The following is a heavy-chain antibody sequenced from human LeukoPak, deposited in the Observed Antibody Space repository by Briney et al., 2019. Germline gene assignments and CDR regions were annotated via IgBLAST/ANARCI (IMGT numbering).Heavy chain of an antibody. D-gene: IGHD4-17*01. Sequence: QPGGSLRLSCVVSGFTFSNYWMTWVRQAPGKGLEWVANIKQDESEKNYVDSVKGRFTISRDNAKNSLHLEMNSLRVDDTAVYYCARDYGDLDAFDIWGQGTMVTVSS. CDR2: IKQDESEK. J-gene: IGHJ3*02. V-gene: IGHV3-7*01. CDR3: ARDYGDLDAFDI. CDR1: GFTFSNYW.